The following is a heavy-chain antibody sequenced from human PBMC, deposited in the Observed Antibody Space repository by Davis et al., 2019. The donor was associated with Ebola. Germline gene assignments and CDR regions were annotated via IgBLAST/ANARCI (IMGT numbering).Heavy chain of an antibody. CDR2: INPNSGGT. CDR1: GYTFTGYY. J-gene: IGHJ5*02. V-gene: IGHV1-2*02. Sequence: ASVKVSCKASGYTFTGYYMHWVRQAPGQGLEWMGWINPNSGGTNYAQKFQGRVTMTRDTSTSTVYMELSSLRSEDTAVYYCARDTPKYCSSTSCQEIDPWGQGTLVTVSS. D-gene: IGHD2-2*01. CDR3: ARDTPKYCSSTSCQEIDP.